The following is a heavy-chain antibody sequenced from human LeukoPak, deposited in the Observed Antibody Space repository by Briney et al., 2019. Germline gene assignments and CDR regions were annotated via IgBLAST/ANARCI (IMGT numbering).Heavy chain of an antibody. Sequence: GGSLRLSCAASGFTFSDYYMSWIRQAPGKGLEWVSYISSSGSTIYYADSAKGRFTISRDNAKNSLYMQMNSLRAEDTAVYYCASEVGAKGDDYWGQGTLVTVSS. CDR1: GFTFSDYY. D-gene: IGHD1-26*01. CDR3: ASEVGAKGDDY. V-gene: IGHV3-11*04. CDR2: ISSSGSTI. J-gene: IGHJ4*02.